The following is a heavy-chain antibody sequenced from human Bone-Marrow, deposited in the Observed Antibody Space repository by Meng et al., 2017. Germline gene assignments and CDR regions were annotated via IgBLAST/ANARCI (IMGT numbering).Heavy chain of an antibody. V-gene: IGHV3-30*04. CDR1: GFTFSSYA. D-gene: IGHD2-21*01. CDR2: ISYDGSNK. Sequence: GESLKISCAASGFTFSSYAMNWVRQAPGKGLEWVGVISYDGSNKYYADSVKGLFTISRDNSNNTLYLQMNSLRAEDTAVYYCARDQVGDCTFDIWGQGKRV. CDR3: ARDQVGDCTFDI. J-gene: IGHJ3*02.